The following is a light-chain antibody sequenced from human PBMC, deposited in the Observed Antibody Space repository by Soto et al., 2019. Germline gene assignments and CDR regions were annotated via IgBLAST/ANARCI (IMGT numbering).Light chain of an antibody. V-gene: IGLV2-8*01. J-gene: IGLJ3*02. CDR3: SSYAGSNNLV. CDR2: EVN. CDR1: SSDIGGYDY. Sequence: SALTQPPSASGSPGQSVTISCTGTSSDIGGYDYVSWYQQHPGKAPKLIIYEVNKRPSGVPDRFSGSKSGNTASLIVSGLQAEDEADYYCSSYAGSNNLVFAGGTK.